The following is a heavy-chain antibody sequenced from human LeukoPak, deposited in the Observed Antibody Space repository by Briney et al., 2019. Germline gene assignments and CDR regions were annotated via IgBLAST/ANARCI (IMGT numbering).Heavy chain of an antibody. J-gene: IGHJ4*02. Sequence: GGSLRLSCAASGFTFSSYEMNWVRQAPGKGLEWVSYISSSGSTIYYADSVKGRFTISRDNAKNSLYLQMNSLRAEDTAVYYCARHMLRYFDWLSPFDYWGQGTLVTVSS. CDR1: GFTFSSYE. D-gene: IGHD3-9*01. V-gene: IGHV3-48*03. CDR3: ARHMLRYFDWLSPFDY. CDR2: ISSSGSTI.